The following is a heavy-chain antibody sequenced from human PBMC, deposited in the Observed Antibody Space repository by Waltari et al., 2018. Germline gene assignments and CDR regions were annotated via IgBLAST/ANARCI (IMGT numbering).Heavy chain of an antibody. Sequence: QLQLQESGPGLVKPSATLSLPCTVSGCSIRSSSYYWGWYPTPPGQGLEWIGIIYYSGSTYYNPSLKSRVTISVDTSKNQFSLKLSSVTAADTAVYYCARGKIAARQTGSIYYFDYWGQGTLVTVSS. J-gene: IGHJ4*02. CDR3: ARGKIAARQTGSIYYFDY. D-gene: IGHD6-6*01. CDR1: GCSIRSSSYY. CDR2: IYYSGST. V-gene: IGHV4-39*07.